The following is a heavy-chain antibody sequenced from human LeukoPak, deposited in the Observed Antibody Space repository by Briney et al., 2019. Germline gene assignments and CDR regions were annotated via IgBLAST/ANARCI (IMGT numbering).Heavy chain of an antibody. D-gene: IGHD6-19*01. CDR1: GFSFSSHA. V-gene: IGHV3-30*03. Sequence: PGGSLRLSCAASGFSFSSHAMAWVRQAPGKGLEWVAVISYDGSNKYYADSVKGRFTISRDNSKNTLYLQMNSLRAEDTAVYYCAGIAVAGKVHFDYWGQGTLVTVSS. J-gene: IGHJ4*02. CDR2: ISYDGSNK. CDR3: AGIAVAGKVHFDY.